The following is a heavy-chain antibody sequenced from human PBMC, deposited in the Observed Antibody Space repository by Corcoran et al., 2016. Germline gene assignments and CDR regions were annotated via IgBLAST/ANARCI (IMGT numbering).Heavy chain of an antibody. CDR3: AREWDGYNPFDY. CDR2: TLYRSKWDH. J-gene: IGHJ4*02. V-gene: IGHV6-1*01. Sequence: QVQLRQSSPGLVKPSQSLSLPCAISGDSVSSKSAAWNWIRQSPSSGLVWLGRTLYRSKWDHDYAESVKRRITISADTSKNQFSLPLNFVTPEDSAIYDCAREWDGYNPFDYGGQGTLVTVSA. D-gene: IGHD5-12*01. CDR1: GDSVSSKSAA.